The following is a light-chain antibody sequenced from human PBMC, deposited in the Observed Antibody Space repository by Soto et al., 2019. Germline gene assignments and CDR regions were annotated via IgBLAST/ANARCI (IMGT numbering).Light chain of an antibody. CDR3: QQYNSYSLL. V-gene: IGKV1-5*01. CDR2: DAS. CDR1: QSINTW. J-gene: IGKJ1*01. Sequence: DIPMTQSPSTLSASVGDTVTLTCRASQSINTWLAWHQQKPGKAPKLLISDASTLESGVPSWFSGGEAGTDFPLTINVLQPDDFATYYCQQYNSYSLLFGQGTKVEIK.